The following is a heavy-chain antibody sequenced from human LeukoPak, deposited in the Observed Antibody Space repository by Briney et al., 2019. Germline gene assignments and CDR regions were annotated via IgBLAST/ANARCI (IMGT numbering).Heavy chain of an antibody. CDR2: IYTSGST. D-gene: IGHD3-22*01. V-gene: IGHV4-61*02. Sequence: SETLSLTCTVSGGSISSGSYYWSWTRQPAGKGLEWIGRIYTSGSTNYNPSLKSRVTISVDTSKNQFSLKLSSVTAADTAVYYCARERYYYDSSGYRDHDAFDIWGQGTMVTVSS. J-gene: IGHJ3*02. CDR3: ARERYYYDSSGYRDHDAFDI. CDR1: GGSISSGSYY.